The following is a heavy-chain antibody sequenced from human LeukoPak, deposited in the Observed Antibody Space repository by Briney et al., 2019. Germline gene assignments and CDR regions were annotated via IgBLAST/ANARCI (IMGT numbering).Heavy chain of an antibody. Sequence: SQTLSLTCTVSGGSISSGGYYWSWIRQPPGKGLEWIGEINHSGSTNYNPSLKSRVTISVDTSKNQFSLKLSSVTAADTAVYYCARGNIAADYWGQGTLVTVSS. CDR3: ARGNIAADY. D-gene: IGHD6-25*01. V-gene: IGHV4-30-2*01. CDR2: INHSGST. J-gene: IGHJ4*02. CDR1: GGSISSGGYY.